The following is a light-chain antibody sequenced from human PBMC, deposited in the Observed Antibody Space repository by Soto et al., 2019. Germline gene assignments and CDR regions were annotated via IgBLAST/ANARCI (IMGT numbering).Light chain of an antibody. CDR3: QQYYSTPWT. Sequence: DIVMTQSPDSLAVSLGERATINCRSSQSVLYSANNKNYLAWYQQKPGQPPKRLIYWASTRGSGVPDRFSGSGSGTDFTLTISSLQAEDVAVYYCQQYYSTPWTFGQGTKVEIK. CDR1: QSVLYSANNKNY. J-gene: IGKJ1*01. CDR2: WAS. V-gene: IGKV4-1*01.